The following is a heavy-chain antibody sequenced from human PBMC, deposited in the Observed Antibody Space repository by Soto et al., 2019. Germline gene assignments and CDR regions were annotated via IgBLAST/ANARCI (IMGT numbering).Heavy chain of an antibody. CDR2: IYYSGST. Sequence: SETLSLTCTVSGGSISSYYWSWIRQPPGKGLEWIGYIYYSGSTNYNPSLKSRVTISVDTSKNQFSLKLSSVTAADTAVYYCARGRLGSNYSLYYFDYWVQGTLVTVSS. D-gene: IGHD3-22*01. V-gene: IGHV4-59*01. CDR3: ARGRLGSNYSLYYFDY. CDR1: GGSISSYY. J-gene: IGHJ4*02.